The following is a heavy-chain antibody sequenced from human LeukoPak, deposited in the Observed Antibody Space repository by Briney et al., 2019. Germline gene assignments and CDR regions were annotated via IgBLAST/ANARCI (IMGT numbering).Heavy chain of an antibody. CDR3: ARDEDSGTLDY. CDR1: GYTFSKYY. V-gene: IGHV1-46*01. Sequence: ASVKVSCKASGYTFSKYYMHWVRQAPGQGLEWMGIINPSGDYTNSAQKFQGRVIMTRDTSTSTVYMELSSLTSEDTAVYYCARDEDSGTLDYWGQGTLVTVSS. D-gene: IGHD3-10*01. J-gene: IGHJ4*02. CDR2: INPSGDYT.